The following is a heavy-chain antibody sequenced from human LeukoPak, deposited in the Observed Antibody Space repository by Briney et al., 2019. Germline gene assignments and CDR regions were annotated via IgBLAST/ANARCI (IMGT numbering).Heavy chain of an antibody. CDR1: GLTVSNNY. CDR2: IYSGGST. Sequence: PGGSLRLSCPVSGLTVSNNYMSWVRQAPGKGLEWVSVIYSGGSTYYADSVKGRFTISRDNSKNTVYLQMNSLRDEDTAVYYCARNVGYWGQGTLVTASS. D-gene: IGHD1-26*01. V-gene: IGHV3-53*01. CDR3: ARNVGY. J-gene: IGHJ4*02.